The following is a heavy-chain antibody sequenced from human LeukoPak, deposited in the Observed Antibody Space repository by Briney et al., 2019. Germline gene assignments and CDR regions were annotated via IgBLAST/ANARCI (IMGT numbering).Heavy chain of an antibody. CDR2: INPNSGGT. V-gene: IGHV1-2*02. J-gene: IGHJ4*02. CDR3: ARVDEDGFDY. CDR1: GYSFTGYY. Sequence: ASVKVSCKGSGYSFTGYYIHWVRQAPGQGIEWMGWINPNSGGTNYAQKLQGRVTMTTDTSTSTAYMELRSLRSDDTAVYYCARVDEDGFDYWGQATLVTVSS.